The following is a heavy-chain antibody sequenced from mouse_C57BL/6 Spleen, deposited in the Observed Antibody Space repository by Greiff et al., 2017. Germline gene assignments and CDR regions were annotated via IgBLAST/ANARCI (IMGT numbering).Heavy chain of an antibody. CDR3: ARYGSAFDY. J-gene: IGHJ2*01. CDR1: GFTFTDYY. V-gene: IGHV7-3*01. D-gene: IGHD1-1*01. CDR2: IRNKANGFTT. Sequence: VQLKESGGGLVQPGGSLSLSCAASGFTFTDYYMSWVRQPPGKALEWLGFIRNKANGFTTEYSASVKGRFTISRDNSQSILYLQMNALRAEDSATYYCARYGSAFDYWGQGTTLTVSS.